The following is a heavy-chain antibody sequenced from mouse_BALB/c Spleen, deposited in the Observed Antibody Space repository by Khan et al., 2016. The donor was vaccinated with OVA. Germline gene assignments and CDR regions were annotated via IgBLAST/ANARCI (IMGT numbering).Heavy chain of an antibody. CDR1: GYTFTSYT. CDR3: ESDGAYYRNDGWFAY. Sequence: QVQLKQSGAELARPGASVKMSCKASGYTFTSYTIHWIKLRPGQGLEWIGYIIPSNIYTNYNQKFKDKATLTADKSSTTAYMQLSSPPSDKSEVYNCESDGAYYRNDGWFAYWGQGTLLTVSA. V-gene: IGHV1-4*01. J-gene: IGHJ3*01. D-gene: IGHD2-14*01. CDR2: IIPSNIYT.